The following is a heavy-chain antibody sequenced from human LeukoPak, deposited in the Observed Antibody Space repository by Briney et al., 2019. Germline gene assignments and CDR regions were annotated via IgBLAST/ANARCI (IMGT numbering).Heavy chain of an antibody. CDR3: AREWQGGIAAAGTRIEGDY. Sequence: GVSLRLSCAVYGFSVSGYWMTWVRQALGEGLEWVANIKQDGSEKNYVDSVKGRFTISRDNAENSLFLQMNSLRVEDTAVYYCAREWQGGIAAAGTRIEGDYWGQGTLVAVSS. J-gene: IGHJ4*02. CDR1: GFSVSGYW. CDR2: IKQDGSEK. D-gene: IGHD6-13*01. V-gene: IGHV3-7*01.